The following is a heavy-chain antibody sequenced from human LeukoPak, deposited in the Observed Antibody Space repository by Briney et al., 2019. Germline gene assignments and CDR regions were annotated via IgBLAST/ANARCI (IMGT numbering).Heavy chain of an antibody. CDR2: ISYDGSNK. CDR1: GFTFSSYG. D-gene: IGHD1-26*01. V-gene: IGHV3-30*03. Sequence: GGSLRLSCAASGFTFSSYGMHWVRQAPGKGLEWVAVISYDGSNKYYADSVKGRFTISRDNSKNTLYLQMNSLRAEDTAVYYCARAGRVGANYYYYYYMDVWGKGTTVTVSS. J-gene: IGHJ6*03. CDR3: ARAGRVGANYYYYYYMDV.